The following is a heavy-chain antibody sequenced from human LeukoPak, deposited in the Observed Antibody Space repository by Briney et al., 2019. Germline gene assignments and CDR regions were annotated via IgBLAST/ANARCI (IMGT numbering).Heavy chain of an antibody. V-gene: IGHV4-4*07. Sequence: PSETLSLTCTVSGGSISSYYWSWIRQPAGKGLEWIGRIYTSGSTNYNPSLKSRVTMSVDTSKNQFSLKLSSVTAADTAVYYCARDAGFRAAAGKDYFDYWGQGTLVTVSS. CDR3: ARDAGFRAAAGKDYFDY. CDR2: IYTSGST. J-gene: IGHJ4*02. CDR1: GGSISSYY. D-gene: IGHD6-13*01.